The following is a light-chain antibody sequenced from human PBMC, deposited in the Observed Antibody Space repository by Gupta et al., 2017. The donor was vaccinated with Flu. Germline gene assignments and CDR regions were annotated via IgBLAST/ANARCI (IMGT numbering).Light chain of an antibody. Sequence: DVVLTQSPLSVSVTLGQPASIACRSSQSVVYSDGNTYFNWFHQRPGQAPRRLIYKVSNRDSGVPDRFSGGGSGTDFTLTISRVEAEDVGVYFCMHAKHWPWTFGQGTKVEIK. CDR2: KVS. V-gene: IGKV2-30*01. J-gene: IGKJ1*01. CDR3: MHAKHWPWT. CDR1: QSVVYSDGNTY.